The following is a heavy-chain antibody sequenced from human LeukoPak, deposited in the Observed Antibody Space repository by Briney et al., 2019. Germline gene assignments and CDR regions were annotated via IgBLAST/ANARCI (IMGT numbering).Heavy chain of an antibody. J-gene: IGHJ6*02. Sequence: SVKVSCKASGGTFSSYAISWVRQAPGQGLEWMGGIIPIFGTANYAQKFQGRVTITADESTSTAYMELSSLRSEDTAVYYCARIGYCSGGSCYSHYYYGMDVWGQGTTVTVSS. V-gene: IGHV1-69*01. CDR1: GGTFSSYA. CDR2: IIPIFGTA. D-gene: IGHD2-15*01. CDR3: ARIGYCSGGSCYSHYYYGMDV.